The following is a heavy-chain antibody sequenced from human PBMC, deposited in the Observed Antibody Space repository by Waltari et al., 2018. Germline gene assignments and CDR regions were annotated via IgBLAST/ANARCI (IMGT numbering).Heavy chain of an antibody. CDR2: ISSDGSST. CDR3: ARVATKTYSSPVPGRPYYYGMDV. V-gene: IGHV3-74*01. Sequence: EEQLVESGGGLAQPGVSLSLSCAASGFTFSRYWMDWVRQAPGTGLVWVSRISSDGSSTTYADSVKGRFTISRDNAKNTLYVQMNRLRAEDTAVYYCARVATKTYSSPVPGRPYYYGMDVWGQGTTVTVSS. CDR1: GFTFSRYW. J-gene: IGHJ6*02. D-gene: IGHD3-22*01.